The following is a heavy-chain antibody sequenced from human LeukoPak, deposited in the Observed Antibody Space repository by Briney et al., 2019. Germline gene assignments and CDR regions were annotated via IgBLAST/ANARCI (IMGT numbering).Heavy chain of an antibody. Sequence: GGSLRLSCAASGFTFSSYSMNWVRQAPGKGLEWVSSISSSYIYYADSVKGRFTISRDNAKNTLYLQMNSLRAEDTAVYYCAKGPWGYDSSGDEYFQHWGQGTLVTVSS. J-gene: IGHJ1*01. CDR1: GFTFSSYS. V-gene: IGHV3-21*01. CDR2: ISSSYI. D-gene: IGHD3-22*01. CDR3: AKGPWGYDSSGDEYFQH.